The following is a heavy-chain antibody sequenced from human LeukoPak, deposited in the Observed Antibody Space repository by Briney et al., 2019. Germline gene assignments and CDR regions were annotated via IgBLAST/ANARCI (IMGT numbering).Heavy chain of an antibody. CDR2: ISTYNDNT. J-gene: IGHJ4*02. Sequence: ASVKVSFKASGYTFTSYDISWVRQAPGQGLEWVGWISTYNDNTHYAQKLQGRVTMTTDTSTSTVYMELKSLRSDDTAVYYCARIQSRIIAARPGNPAFDYWGRGTLVTVSS. CDR1: GYTFTSYD. V-gene: IGHV1-18*01. D-gene: IGHD6-6*01. CDR3: ARIQSRIIAARPGNPAFDY.